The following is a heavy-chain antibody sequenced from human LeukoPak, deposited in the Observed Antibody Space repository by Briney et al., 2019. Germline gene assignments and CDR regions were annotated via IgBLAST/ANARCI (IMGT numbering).Heavy chain of an antibody. CDR2: ISSNGSCR. CDR1: GITFSSYE. J-gene: IGHJ4*02. CDR3: ARDLDGDFNY. D-gene: IGHD4-17*01. Sequence: GGSLRLSCAASGITFSSYEMNWVRQAPGKGLEWVSYISSNGSCRYYADSVKGRFTISRDNAKNSVYLQLNSLRAEDTAVYYCARDLDGDFNYWGQGTLVTVSS. V-gene: IGHV3-48*03.